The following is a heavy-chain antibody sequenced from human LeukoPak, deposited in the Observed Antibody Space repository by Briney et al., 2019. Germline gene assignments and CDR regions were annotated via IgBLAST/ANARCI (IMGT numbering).Heavy chain of an antibody. CDR3: ARHLMVVVVPAASGRGYSDY. Sequence: SETLSLTCAVYGGSFSGYYWSWIRQPPGKGLEWIGEINHSGSTNYNPSLKSRVTISVDTSKNQFSLKLSSVTAADTAVYYCARHLMVVVVPAASGRGYSDYWGQGTLVTVSS. D-gene: IGHD2-2*01. CDR2: INHSGST. V-gene: IGHV4-34*01. CDR1: GGSFSGYY. J-gene: IGHJ4*02.